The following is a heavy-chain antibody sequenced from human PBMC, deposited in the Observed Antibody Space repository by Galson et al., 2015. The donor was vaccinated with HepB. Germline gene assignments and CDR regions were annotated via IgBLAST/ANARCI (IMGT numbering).Heavy chain of an antibody. Sequence: QSGAEVKKPGESLKISCKASGYTFTSYGISWVRQAPGQGLEWMGWISAYNGNTNYAQKLQGRVTMTTDTSTSTAYMELRSLRSDDTAVYYCARGLYYYDSTPPGYWGQGTLVTVSS. D-gene: IGHD3-22*01. CDR3: ARGLYYYDSTPPGY. V-gene: IGHV1-18*01. J-gene: IGHJ4*02. CDR1: GYTFTSYG. CDR2: ISAYNGNT.